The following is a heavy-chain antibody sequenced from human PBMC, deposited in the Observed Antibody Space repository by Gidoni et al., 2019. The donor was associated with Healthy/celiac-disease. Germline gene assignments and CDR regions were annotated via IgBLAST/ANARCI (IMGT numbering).Heavy chain of an antibody. J-gene: IGHJ4*02. Sequence: EVQLLESGGGLVQPGGSLRLSCAASGFTFSSYAMSWVRQAPGKGLEVVSAIRGSGGSTYYADSGKGRFTISRDNSKNTLYLQMNSLRAEDTAVYYCAKEERDCSGGSCYSTLAFDYWGQGTLVTVSS. CDR2: IRGSGGST. CDR1: GFTFSSYA. CDR3: AKEERDCSGGSCYSTLAFDY. D-gene: IGHD2-15*01. V-gene: IGHV3-23*01.